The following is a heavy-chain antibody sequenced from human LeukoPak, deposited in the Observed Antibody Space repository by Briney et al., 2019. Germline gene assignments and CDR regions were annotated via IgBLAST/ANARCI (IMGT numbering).Heavy chain of an antibody. D-gene: IGHD3-10*02. Sequence: PSETLSLTCAVYGGSFSGYYWSWIHQPPGKGLEWIGEINHSGSTNYNPSLKSRVTISVDTSKNQFSLKLSSVTAADTAVYYCARVRVRGVIILYFDYWGQGTLVTVSS. CDR1: GGSFSGYY. CDR2: INHSGST. V-gene: IGHV4-34*01. J-gene: IGHJ4*02. CDR3: ARVRVRGVIILYFDY.